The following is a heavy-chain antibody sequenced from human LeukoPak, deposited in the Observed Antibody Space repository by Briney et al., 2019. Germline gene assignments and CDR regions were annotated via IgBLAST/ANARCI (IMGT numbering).Heavy chain of an antibody. CDR2: IFPIGGST. CDR3: AKTTTGYSSGRFPGWPVDY. Sequence: SLKLSCKASGCTFSSYAICWVRQAPGQGFEWMAGIFPIGGSTHYADYVKGRFTISRDNSKTTVYLQMNSLRAEDTAVYYCAKTTTGYSSGRFPGWPVDYWGQTTLVTVSS. D-gene: IGHD6-19*01. J-gene: IGHJ4*02. V-gene: IGHV3-23*01. CDR1: GCTFSSYA.